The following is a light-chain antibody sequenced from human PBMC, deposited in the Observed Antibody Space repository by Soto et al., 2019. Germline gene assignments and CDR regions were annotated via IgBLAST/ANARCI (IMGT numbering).Light chain of an antibody. Sequence: DIQMTQSPSTLSASVGDRVTITCRASQSIDSWLAWYQQKPGKAPKLLIYRASSLESGVPSRFSGSRSGTEFTLTISSLQPEDFATYYCQQYKTYMYTFAQGTKLEIK. CDR1: QSIDSW. CDR2: RAS. CDR3: QQYKTYMYT. J-gene: IGKJ2*01. V-gene: IGKV1-5*03.